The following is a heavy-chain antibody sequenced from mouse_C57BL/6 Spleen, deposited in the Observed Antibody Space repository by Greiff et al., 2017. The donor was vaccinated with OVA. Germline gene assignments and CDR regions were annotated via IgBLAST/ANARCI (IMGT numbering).Heavy chain of an antibody. CDR3: ARDVAFFDY. CDR1: GFTFSSYA. Sequence: EVKLVESGGGLVKPGGSLKLSCAASGFTFSSYAMSWVRQTPEKRLEWVATISDGGSYTYYPDNVKGRFTISRDNAKNNLYLQMSHLKSEDTAMYYCARDVAFFDYWGQGTTLTVSS. CDR2: ISDGGSYT. J-gene: IGHJ2*01. V-gene: IGHV5-4*01.